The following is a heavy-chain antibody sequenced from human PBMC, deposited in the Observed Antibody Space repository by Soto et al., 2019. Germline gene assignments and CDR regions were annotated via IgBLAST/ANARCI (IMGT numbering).Heavy chain of an antibody. D-gene: IGHD6-6*01. CDR2: IYYSGST. V-gene: IGHV4-31*03. CDR1: GGSISSGDDY. CDR3: ARTIAARLHFDY. Sequence: SEALYLTCTDSGGSISSGDDYWSWIRQHPGKGLEWIGYIYYSGSTYYNPSLKSRVTISVDTSKNQFSLKLSSVTAADTAVYYCARTIAARLHFDYWGQGTLVPVSS. J-gene: IGHJ4*02.